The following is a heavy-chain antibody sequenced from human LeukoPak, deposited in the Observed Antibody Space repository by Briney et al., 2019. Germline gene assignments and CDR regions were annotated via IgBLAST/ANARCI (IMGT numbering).Heavy chain of an antibody. CDR2: ISHDGINK. Sequence: PGRTLRLSCVVSGFSFSSYAMHWVRQAPGPGLEGVAVISHDGINKYYADSVKGRFTISRDISKNTLYVQMNSLRGEDTAVYSCARDRREYSSGWYFDQWGQGILVTVSS. J-gene: IGHJ4*02. V-gene: IGHV3-30*04. D-gene: IGHD6-19*01. CDR1: GFSFSSYA. CDR3: ARDRREYSSGWYFDQ.